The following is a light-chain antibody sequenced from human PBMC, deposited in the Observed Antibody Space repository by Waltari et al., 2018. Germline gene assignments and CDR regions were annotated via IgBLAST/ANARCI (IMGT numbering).Light chain of an antibody. Sequence: DIQLTQSPSSLSASVGDRVTITFRASHSITNYLSWYQQRPVKAPRLLIYAASSLQNGVPSRFSGSGSGTDFTLTISSLQPEDFATYYCQQSYSTPLFTFGPGTTVDFK. CDR3: QQSYSTPLFT. CDR1: HSITNY. CDR2: AAS. V-gene: IGKV1-39*01. J-gene: IGKJ3*01.